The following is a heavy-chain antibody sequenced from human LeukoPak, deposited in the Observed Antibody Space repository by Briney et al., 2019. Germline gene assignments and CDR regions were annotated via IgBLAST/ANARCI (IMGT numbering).Heavy chain of an antibody. V-gene: IGHV3-30*18. J-gene: IGHJ6*02. CDR3: AKTTARGSFVLVAYGMDV. Sequence: GRSLRLSCAASGFTFSSYGMHWVRQAPGKGLEWVAVISYDGSNKYYADSVKGRFTISRDNSKNTLYLQTNSLRAEDTAVYYCAKTTARGSFVLVAYGMDVWGQGTTVTVSS. D-gene: IGHD6-6*01. CDR2: ISYDGSNK. CDR1: GFTFSSYG.